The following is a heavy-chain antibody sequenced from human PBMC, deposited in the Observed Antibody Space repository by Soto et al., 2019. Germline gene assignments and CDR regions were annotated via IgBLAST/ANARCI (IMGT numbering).Heavy chain of an antibody. CDR1: GFTFGSYW. V-gene: IGHV3-7*01. CDR3: ARAGYCGPGCYYYFDY. J-gene: IGHJ4*02. CDR2: IKPDGSAT. Sequence: EVQLVESGGGLVQPGGSLRLSCAVSGFTFGSYWMNWVRLIPGKGLEGVASIKPDGSATYYVDSVKGRFTISRDNAKNSLYLQMNSLRVEDTSVYYCARAGYCGPGCYYYFDYWGQGTLVTVSS. D-gene: IGHD2-21*02.